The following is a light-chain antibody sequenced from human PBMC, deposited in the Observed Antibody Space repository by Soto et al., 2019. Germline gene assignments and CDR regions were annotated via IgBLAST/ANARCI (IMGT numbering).Light chain of an antibody. Sequence: QSVLTQPRSVSGSPGQSVTISCTGTSGDVGGYNYVSWYQHHPGKAPKLVIYDVNKRPSGVTDRFSGSKSGNTASLTISGLQAEDEADYHCCSYAGSYTFYVFGTGTKVTVL. CDR1: SGDVGGYNY. V-gene: IGLV2-11*01. CDR3: CSYAGSYTFYV. CDR2: DVN. J-gene: IGLJ1*01.